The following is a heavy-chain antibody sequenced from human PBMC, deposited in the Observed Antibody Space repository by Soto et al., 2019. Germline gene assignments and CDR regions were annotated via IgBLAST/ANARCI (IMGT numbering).Heavy chain of an antibody. J-gene: IGHJ2*01. V-gene: IGHV4-34*01. CDR3: ARMAGPWYFDL. CDR1: GGSFSGFY. Sequence: PSETLSLTCAVRGGSFSGFYWTWIRRPPGKGLEWIGEINHSGSSNYNPPLKSRVTMSLDTSRNQFSLSLNSVTAADTAVYYCARMAGPWYFDLWGRGTLVTVSS. CDR2: INHSGSS.